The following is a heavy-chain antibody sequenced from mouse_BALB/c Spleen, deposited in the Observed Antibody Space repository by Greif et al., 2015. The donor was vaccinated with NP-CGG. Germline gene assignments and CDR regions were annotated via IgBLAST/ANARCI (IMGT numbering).Heavy chain of an antibody. V-gene: IGHV2-9*02. Sequence: VPLQQSGPGLVAPSQGLSITCTVSGFSLTRYGVHWVRQPPGKGLEWLGVIWAGGSTNYNSALMSRLSISKDNSKSQVFLKMNSLQTDDTAMYYCARGGGTWYFDVWGAGTTVTVSS. CDR1: GFSLTRYG. J-gene: IGHJ1*01. CDR3: ARGGGTWYFDV. D-gene: IGHD4-1*01. CDR2: IWAGGST.